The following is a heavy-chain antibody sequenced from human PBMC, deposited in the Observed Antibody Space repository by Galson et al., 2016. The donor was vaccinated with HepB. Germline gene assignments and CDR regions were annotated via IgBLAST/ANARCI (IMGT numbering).Heavy chain of an antibody. CDR3: ARRRSSGYNWFDP. Sequence: SETLSLTCHVSGDSITSYSWSWLRQPPGKGLEWIGYIFYSGSTNYNSALKSRVTMSIDTSKTQFYLNLSSVTAADTAMYYCARRRSSGYNWFDPWGRGTLVTVSS. J-gene: IGHJ5*02. D-gene: IGHD6-19*01. V-gene: IGHV4-59*08. CDR1: GDSITSYS. CDR2: IFYSGST.